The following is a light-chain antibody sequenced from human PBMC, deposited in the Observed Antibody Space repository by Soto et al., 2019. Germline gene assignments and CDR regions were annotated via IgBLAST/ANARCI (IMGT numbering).Light chain of an antibody. J-gene: IGKJ2*01. Sequence: DIQMTQSPSSLSASVGDRVTITCRASQTISIYLNWYQQKPGKAPKLLIYAASTLQTGVPLRFSGSRSDTEFTLTISSLQPEDFATYYCLQYDTSPYTFGQGTKV. CDR3: LQYDTSPYT. CDR2: AAS. V-gene: IGKV1-39*01. CDR1: QTISIY.